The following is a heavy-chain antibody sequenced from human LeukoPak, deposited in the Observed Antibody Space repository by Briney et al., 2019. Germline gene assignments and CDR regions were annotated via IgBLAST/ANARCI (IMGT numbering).Heavy chain of an antibody. CDR1: GFAVNTYA. CDR3: ARSGGLPQFDW. J-gene: IGHJ4*02. CDR2: ISYDGNTI. V-gene: IGHV3-30-3*01. Sequence: PARSLRLSCAASGFAVNTYAMHWFRQAPGKALEWVTVISYDGNTIHYADSVKGRFTISRDNSKNTLYLQMDSLRPEDTAIYYCARSGGLPQFDWWGQGTLVTVSS.